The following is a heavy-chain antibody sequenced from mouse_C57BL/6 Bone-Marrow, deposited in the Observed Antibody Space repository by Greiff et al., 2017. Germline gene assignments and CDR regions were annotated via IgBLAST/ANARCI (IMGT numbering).Heavy chain of an antibody. CDR2: INPSSGYT. D-gene: IGHD1-1*01. CDR1: GYTFTSYW. Sequence: QVQLQQSGAELAKPGASVKLSCKASGYTFTSYWLHWVKQRPGQGLEWIGYINPSSGYTKSNQKFKDKATLTADKSSSTAYMQLSSLTYDDSAVYYCARRIYYYGSSYVDWYFDVWGTGTTVTVSS. CDR3: ARRIYYYGSSYVDWYFDV. V-gene: IGHV1-7*01. J-gene: IGHJ1*03.